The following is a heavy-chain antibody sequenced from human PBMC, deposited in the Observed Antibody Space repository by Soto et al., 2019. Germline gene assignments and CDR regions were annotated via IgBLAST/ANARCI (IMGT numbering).Heavy chain of an antibody. D-gene: IGHD6-19*01. CDR1: GYTFTGYY. J-gene: IGHJ4*02. V-gene: IGHV1-2*02. CDR2: INPNSGGT. CDR3: ARLSRWLVRSLDLDY. Sequence: ASVKVSCKASGYTFTGYYMHWLRQAPGQGLEWMGWINPNSGGTNYAQKFQGRVTMTRDTSISTAYMELSRLRSDDTAVYYCARLSRWLVRSLDLDYWGQGTLVTVSS.